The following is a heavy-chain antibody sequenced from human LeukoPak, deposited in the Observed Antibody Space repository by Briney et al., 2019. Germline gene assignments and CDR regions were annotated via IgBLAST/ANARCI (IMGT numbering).Heavy chain of an antibody. J-gene: IGHJ4*02. V-gene: IGHV3-53*01. CDR3: ATLRGYSYGYFDY. CDR1: GFTVSSNY. D-gene: IGHD5-18*01. Sequence: PGGSLRLSRAASGFTVSSNYMSWVRQAPGKGLEWVSVIYSGGSTYYADSVKGRFTISRDNSKNTLYLQMNSLRAEDTAVYYCATLRGYSYGYFDYWGQGTLVTVSS. CDR2: IYSGGST.